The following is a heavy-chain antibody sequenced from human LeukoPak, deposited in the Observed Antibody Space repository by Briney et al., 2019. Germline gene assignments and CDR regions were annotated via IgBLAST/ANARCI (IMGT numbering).Heavy chain of an antibody. J-gene: IGHJ4*02. CDR3: AKSALQATTPSSFDC. Sequence: GGSLRLSCSASGFIFASYGMNWVRQAPGKGLEWVAYIRAGGTNTYYADSVKGRFTISRDNSENMLLLQMNSLRAEDTAVYYCAKSALQATTPSSFDCWGQGALVTVSS. V-gene: IGHV3-30*02. D-gene: IGHD1-26*01. CDR1: GFIFASYG. CDR2: IRAGGTNT.